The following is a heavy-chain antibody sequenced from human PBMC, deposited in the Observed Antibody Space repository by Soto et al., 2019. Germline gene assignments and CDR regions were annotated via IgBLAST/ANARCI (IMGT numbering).Heavy chain of an antibody. CDR1: GGTFSSYA. CDR2: ITPIFGTA. V-gene: IGHV1-69*01. CDR3: AREYNWKDVRYGMDV. Sequence: QVQLVQSGAEVKKPGSSVKVSCKASGGTFSSYAISWVRQAPGQGLEWMGGITPIFGTANYAQRFQGRVTITADESTSTAYMELSSLRSEDTAVFFCAREYNWKDVRYGMDVWGQGTRVTVSS. J-gene: IGHJ6*02. D-gene: IGHD1-20*01.